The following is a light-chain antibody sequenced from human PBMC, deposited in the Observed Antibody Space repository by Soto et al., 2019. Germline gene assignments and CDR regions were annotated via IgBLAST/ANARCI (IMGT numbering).Light chain of an antibody. CDR3: QQYDSYSRT. CDR1: QDISRW. J-gene: IGKJ2*01. CDR2: LAS. V-gene: IGKV1-5*03. Sequence: DIQMTQSPSTLSASVGDRVTITCRASQDISRWLAWYQQKPGTAPKLLIYLASSLHGGVPSRFSGSGSGTEFTLTISSLQPDDFATYYCQQYDSYSRTFGQGTKLEIK.